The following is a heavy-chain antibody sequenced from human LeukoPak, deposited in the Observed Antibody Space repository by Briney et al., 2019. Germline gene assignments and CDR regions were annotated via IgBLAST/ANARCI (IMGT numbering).Heavy chain of an antibody. CDR2: IIPIFGTA. CDR1: GGTFSSYA. Sequence: SVKVSCKASGGTFSSYAISWVRRAPGQGLEWMGGIIPIFGTANYAQKFQGRVTITADESTSTAYMELSSLRSEDTAVYYCARRKRITMVRGVIITQPPFDYWGQGTQVTVSS. CDR3: ARRKRITMVRGVIITQPPFDY. J-gene: IGHJ4*02. D-gene: IGHD3-10*01. V-gene: IGHV1-69*13.